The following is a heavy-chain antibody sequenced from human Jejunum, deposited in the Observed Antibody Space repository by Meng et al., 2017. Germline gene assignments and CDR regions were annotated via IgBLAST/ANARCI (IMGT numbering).Heavy chain of an antibody. D-gene: IGHD6-6*01. V-gene: IGHV1-8*01. CDR2: MSPNSGNT. Sequence: TRVKKPGDSVKVSCEASGYTFTNYNIHWVRPATGKGLEWMGWMSPNSGNTGYAQKFQGRVTMTRSTSISTAYMELSSLRFEDTAVYYCAREYSSYPDYWGQGTLVTVSS. CDR1: GYTFTNYN. CDR3: AREYSSYPDY. J-gene: IGHJ4*02.